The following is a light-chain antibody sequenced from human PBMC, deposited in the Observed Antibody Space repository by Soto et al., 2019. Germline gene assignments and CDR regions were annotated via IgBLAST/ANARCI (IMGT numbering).Light chain of an antibody. CDR1: ISDVSGYNF. CDR2: DVS. J-gene: IGLJ1*01. V-gene: IGLV2-14*03. CDR3: SSYTSSNTYD. Sequence: QSALTQPASVSGSPGQSITISCTGTISDVSGYNFVSWYQQYPGKAPKLMIYDVSNRPSGVSNRFSGSKSGNTASLTISVLQAEDEADYYCSSYTSSNTYDFGAGTKVTVL.